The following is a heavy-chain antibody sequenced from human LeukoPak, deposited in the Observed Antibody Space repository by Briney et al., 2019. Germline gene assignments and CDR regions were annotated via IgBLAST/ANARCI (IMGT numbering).Heavy chain of an antibody. V-gene: IGHV3-48*03. Sequence: PGGSLRLSCAASGFTFSSYEMNWVRQAPGKGLDCVSYISSSGSTIYYADSVKGRFTISRDNAKNSLYLQMNSLRAEDTAVYYCAREGQLWRHFDYWGQGTLVTVSS. CDR2: ISSSGSTI. CDR1: GFTFSSYE. D-gene: IGHD5-18*01. CDR3: AREGQLWRHFDY. J-gene: IGHJ4*02.